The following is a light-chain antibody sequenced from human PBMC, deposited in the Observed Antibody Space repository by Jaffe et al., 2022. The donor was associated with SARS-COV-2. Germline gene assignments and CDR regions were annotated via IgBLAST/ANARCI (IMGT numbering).Light chain of an antibody. J-gene: IGKJ5*01. CDR2: DAS. Sequence: EIVLTQSPSTVSLSPGDRVTLSCRTSQRISTALAWYQHKPGQAPRLLIYDASNRATGVPARFSGRGSGTDFTLTIGSLEPEDFAVYYCQHRPTWPPGAFGQGTRL. CDR1: QRISTA. V-gene: IGKV3-11*01. CDR3: QHRPTWPPGA.